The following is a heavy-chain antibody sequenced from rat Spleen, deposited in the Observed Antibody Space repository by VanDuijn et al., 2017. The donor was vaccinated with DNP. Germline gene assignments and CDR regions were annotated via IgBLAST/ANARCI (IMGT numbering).Heavy chain of an antibody. V-gene: IGHV5-7*01. Sequence: EVQLVESGGDLVQPGGSLKLSCAASEFTFTDYNMAWVRQAPKKGLEWVASVSYDGRNTYYGDSVKGRFTISRDNAKSTLYLQMYSLRSEDTATYFWTRGNDRDSYAPNWFAYWGQGTLVTISS. D-gene: IGHD1-12*01. CDR3: TRGNDRDSYAPNWFAY. CDR1: EFTFTDYN. CDR2: VSYDGRNT. J-gene: IGHJ3*01.